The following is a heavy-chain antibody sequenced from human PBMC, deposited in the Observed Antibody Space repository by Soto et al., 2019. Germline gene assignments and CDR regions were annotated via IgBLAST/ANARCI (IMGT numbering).Heavy chain of an antibody. Sequence: QVQLVQSGAEVKKPGSSVKVSCKASGGTFSSYTISWVRQAPGQGLEWMGRIIPILGIANYAQKFQGRVTITADKSRSTAYMELSSLRSEDTAVYYCARLTEPGRSVSRAFDYWGQGTLVTVSS. D-gene: IGHD3-10*01. CDR3: ARLTEPGRSVSRAFDY. CDR2: IIPILGIA. CDR1: GGTFSSYT. V-gene: IGHV1-69*02. J-gene: IGHJ4*02.